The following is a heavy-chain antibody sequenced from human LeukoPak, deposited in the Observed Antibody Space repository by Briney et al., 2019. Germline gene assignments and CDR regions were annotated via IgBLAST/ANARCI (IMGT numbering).Heavy chain of an antibody. D-gene: IGHD3-10*01. CDR2: IKQDGSKK. CDR3: ARASAGMVRLFDP. V-gene: IGHV3-7*01. Sequence: PGGSLRLSCAASGFTFSNYWMSWVRQAPGKGLEWVANIKQDGSKKYYVDSVKGRFTISRDNAKNSLYLQMNSLRAEDTAVCYCARASAGMVRLFDPWGQGTLVTVSS. J-gene: IGHJ5*02. CDR1: GFTFSNYW.